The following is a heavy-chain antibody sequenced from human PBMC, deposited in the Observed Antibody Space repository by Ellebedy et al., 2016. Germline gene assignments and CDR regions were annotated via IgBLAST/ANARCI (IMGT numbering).Heavy chain of an antibody. J-gene: IGHJ4*02. CDR1: GFTFSNAW. CDR2: IKSKTDGGAA. Sequence: GESLKISCAASGFTFSNAWMNWVRQAPGKGLEWVGRIKSKTDGGAADYAAPVKGRLTISRDDSKTTLYLQMNSLKTEDTAVYFCTTVYRYNYDSVWGQGTLVTVSP. D-gene: IGHD5-18*01. CDR3: TTVYRYNYDSV. V-gene: IGHV3-15*01.